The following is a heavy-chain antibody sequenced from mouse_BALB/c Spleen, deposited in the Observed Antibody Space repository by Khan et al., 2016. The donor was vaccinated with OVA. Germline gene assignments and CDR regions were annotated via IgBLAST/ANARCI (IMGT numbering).Heavy chain of an antibody. V-gene: IGHV9-2-1*01. CDR3: ASRYFAMDF. CDR2: INTETGES. CDR1: GYTFTDYS. Sequence: QIQLVQSGPELKKPGETVKISCKASGYTFTDYSMHWVKQAPGKGLKWMGWINTETGESTYADDFRGRFVFSLETSATTAYLEINNLKNEDTATYFCASRYFAMDFWGQRTSLIVSS. J-gene: IGHJ4*01.